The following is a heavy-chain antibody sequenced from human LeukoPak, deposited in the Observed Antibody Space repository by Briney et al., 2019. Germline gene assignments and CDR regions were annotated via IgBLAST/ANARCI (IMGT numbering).Heavy chain of an antibody. J-gene: IGHJ6*03. CDR1: GFTFSSYA. CDR2: ISRNGDNT. V-gene: IGHV3-64*01. CDR3: ARARGNYYYYYMNV. D-gene: IGHD3-10*01. Sequence: GGSLRLSCAASGFTFSSYAMHWVRQAPGKGLGYVSAISRNGDNTYYANSVKGRFTISRDNSKNTLYLQMGSLRAEDMAVYYCARARGNYYYYYMNVWGKGTTVTVSS.